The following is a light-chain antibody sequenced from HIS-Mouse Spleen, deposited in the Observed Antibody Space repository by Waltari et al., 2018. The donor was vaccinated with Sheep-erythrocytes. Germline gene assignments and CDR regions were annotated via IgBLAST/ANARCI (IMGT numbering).Light chain of an antibody. CDR2: EVS. V-gene: IGLV2-8*01. Sequence: QSALTQPPSASGSPGQSVTISCTGTSSDVGGYNYVLLYQQHPGKAPKLMIYEVSKRPSGVPDRFSGSKSGNTASLTVSGLQAEDEADYYCSSYAGSNNWVFGGGTKLTVL. CDR3: SSYAGSNNWV. CDR1: SSDVGGYNY. J-gene: IGLJ3*02.